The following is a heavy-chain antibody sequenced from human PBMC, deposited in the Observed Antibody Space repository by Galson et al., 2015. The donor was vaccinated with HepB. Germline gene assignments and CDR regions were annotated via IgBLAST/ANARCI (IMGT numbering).Heavy chain of an antibody. CDR3: ARGLAYCSSTSCYLDWFDP. CDR2: TYYRSKWYN. J-gene: IGHJ5*02. Sequence: CAISGDSVSSNSAAWDWIRQSPSRGLEWLGRTYYRSKWYNDYAVSVKSRITINPDTSKNQFSLQLNSVTPEDTAVYYCARGLAYCSSTSCYLDWFDPWGQGTLVTVSS. CDR1: GDSVSSNSAA. V-gene: IGHV6-1*01. D-gene: IGHD2-2*01.